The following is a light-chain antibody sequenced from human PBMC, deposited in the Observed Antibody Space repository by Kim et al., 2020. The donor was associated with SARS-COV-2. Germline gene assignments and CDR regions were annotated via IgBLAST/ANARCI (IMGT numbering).Light chain of an antibody. Sequence: EIVLTQSPGTLSLSPGERATLSCRASQSVSRSDLAWYQQKPGQAPRLLIHGASNRATGMSDRISGSGSGTDFTLTISRLEPEDFAVYYCKQYGRSPVNFGQGTKLEI. CDR1: QSVSRSD. J-gene: IGKJ2*01. CDR2: GAS. CDR3: KQYGRSPVN. V-gene: IGKV3-20*01.